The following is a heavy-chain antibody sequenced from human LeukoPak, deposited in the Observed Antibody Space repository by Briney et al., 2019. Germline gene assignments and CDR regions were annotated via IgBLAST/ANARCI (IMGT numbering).Heavy chain of an antibody. D-gene: IGHD3-22*01. CDR3: ARVTMIVVVNWFDP. CDR2: INHSGST. Sequence: SETLSLTCAVYGGSFSGYYWSWIRQPPGKGLEWIGEINHSGSTNYNPSLKSRVTISVDTSKNQFSLKLSSVTAADTAVYYCARVTMIVVVNWFDPWGQGTLVTVSS. V-gene: IGHV4-34*01. CDR1: GGSFSGYY. J-gene: IGHJ5*02.